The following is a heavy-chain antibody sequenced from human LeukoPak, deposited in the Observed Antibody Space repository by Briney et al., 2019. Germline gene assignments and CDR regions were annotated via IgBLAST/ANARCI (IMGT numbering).Heavy chain of an antibody. V-gene: IGHV3-20*04. CDR3: ARATGYYDFWSGYYADYYYYYMDV. J-gene: IGHJ6*03. D-gene: IGHD3-3*01. Sequence: GGSLRLSCAASGFTFDDYGMSWVRQAPGKGLEWVSGINWNGGSTGYAGSVKGRFTISRDNAKNSLYLQMNSLRAEDTALYYCARATGYYDFWSGYYADYYYYYMDVWGKGTTVTVSS. CDR1: GFTFDDYG. CDR2: INWNGGST.